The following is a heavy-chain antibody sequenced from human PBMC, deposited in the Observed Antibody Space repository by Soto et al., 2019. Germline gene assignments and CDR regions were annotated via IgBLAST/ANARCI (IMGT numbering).Heavy chain of an antibody. Sequence: SGGSLSLSCAASGFTFSSYGMHWVRQAPGKGLEWVAVIWYDGSNKYYADSVKGRFTISRDNSKNTLYLQMNSLRAEDTAVYYCAREGYSSSSEGWFDPWGQGTLVTVSS. D-gene: IGHD6-6*01. V-gene: IGHV3-33*01. J-gene: IGHJ5*02. CDR1: GFTFSSYG. CDR3: AREGYSSSSEGWFDP. CDR2: IWYDGSNK.